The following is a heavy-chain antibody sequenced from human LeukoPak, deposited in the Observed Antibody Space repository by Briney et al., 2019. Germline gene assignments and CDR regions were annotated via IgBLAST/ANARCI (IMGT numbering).Heavy chain of an antibody. V-gene: IGHV4-39*01. CDR2: ISYSGTT. CDR1: GASISTSSYY. CDR3: ARLNWGSGWFDP. D-gene: IGHD7-27*01. J-gene: IGHJ5*02. Sequence: SETLSLMCTVSGASISTSSYYWGWIRQPPGTGLEWIGTISYSGTTYYNPSLKSRVTISADTSNNQFSLKLTSVTAADTAVYYCARLNWGSGWFDPWGQGTLVTVSS.